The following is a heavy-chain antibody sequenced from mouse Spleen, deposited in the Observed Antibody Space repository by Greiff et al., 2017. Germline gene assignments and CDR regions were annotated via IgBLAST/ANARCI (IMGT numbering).Heavy chain of an antibody. J-gene: IGHJ2*01. CDR1: GYTFTSYW. CDR2: IDPSDSYT. Sequence: QVQLQQPGAELVMPGASVKLSCKASGYTFTSYWMHWVKQRPGQGLEWIGEIDPSDSYTNYNQKFKGKATFTADTSSNTAYMQLSSLTSEDSAVYYCAKGYYGSKGYFDYWGQGTTLTVSS. V-gene: IGHV1-69*01. CDR3: AKGYYGSKGYFDY. D-gene: IGHD1-1*01.